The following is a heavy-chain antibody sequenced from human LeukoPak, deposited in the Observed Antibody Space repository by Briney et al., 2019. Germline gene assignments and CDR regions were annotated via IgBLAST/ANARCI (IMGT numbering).Heavy chain of an antibody. D-gene: IGHD3-9*01. CDR3: ARVYYDILTGSPNFDY. J-gene: IGHJ4*02. Sequence: SETLSLTCTVSGGSISSSSYYWGWIRQPPGKGLEWIGSIYYSGSTYYNPSLKSRVTVSVDTSKNQFSLKLSSVTAADTAVYYCARVYYDILTGSPNFDYWGQGTLVTVSS. CDR1: GGSISSSSYY. V-gene: IGHV4-39*01. CDR2: IYYSGST.